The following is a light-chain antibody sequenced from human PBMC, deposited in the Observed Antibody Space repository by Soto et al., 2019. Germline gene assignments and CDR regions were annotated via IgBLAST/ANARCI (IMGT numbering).Light chain of an antibody. V-gene: IGKV3-20*01. CDR2: GAS. J-gene: IGKJ1*01. CDR3: QQYGSLPRT. Sequence: EDGLALLPRTRSFSPGGSHTLSFRASQHVDSNYLAWYQQKPGQAPRILLFGASGRATGIPDRFSGSGSGTDFTLTISRLEPEDFAVYYCQQYGSLPRTFGQGTKVDI. CDR1: QHVDSNY.